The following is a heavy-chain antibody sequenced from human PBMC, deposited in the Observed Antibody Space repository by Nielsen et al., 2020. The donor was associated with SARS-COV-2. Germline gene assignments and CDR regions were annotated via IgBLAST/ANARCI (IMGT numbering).Heavy chain of an antibody. CDR1: GFPFRGHW. V-gene: IGHV3-74*01. D-gene: IGHD3-10*01. CDR3: AKFVTSGSYSDY. CDR2: INTDGTIT. Sequence: GESLKISCAASGFPFRGHWMHWVRQAPGKGLVWVSRINTDGTITNYADSVKGRFTISRDNAKNSLYLQMNSLRAEDTALYYCAKFVTSGSYSDYWGQGTLVTVSS. J-gene: IGHJ4*02.